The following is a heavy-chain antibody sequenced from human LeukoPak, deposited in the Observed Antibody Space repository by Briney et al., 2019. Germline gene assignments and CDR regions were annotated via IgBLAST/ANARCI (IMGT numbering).Heavy chain of an antibody. CDR2: INPNSGGT. Sequence: ASVKVSCKASGYTFTGYYMHWVRPAPGQGLEWMGWINPNSGGTNYAQKFQGRVTMTRDTSISTAYMELSRLRSDDTAVYYCARGRYSSGWFGYWGQGTLVTVSS. CDR3: ARGRYSSGWFGY. D-gene: IGHD6-19*01. CDR1: GYTFTGYY. J-gene: IGHJ4*02. V-gene: IGHV1-2*02.